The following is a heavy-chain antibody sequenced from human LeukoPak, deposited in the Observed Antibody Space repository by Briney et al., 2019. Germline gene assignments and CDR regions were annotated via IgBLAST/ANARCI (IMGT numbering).Heavy chain of an antibody. Sequence: GASVKVSCKASGYTFTGYYMHWVRQAPGQGLEWMGWINPNSGGTNYAQKFKGRVTMTRDTSISTAYMELSRLRSDDTAVYYCARVSGSYPADAFDIWGQGTMVTVSS. V-gene: IGHV1-2*02. CDR2: INPNSGGT. CDR3: ARVSGSYPADAFDI. D-gene: IGHD1-26*01. J-gene: IGHJ3*02. CDR1: GYTFTGYY.